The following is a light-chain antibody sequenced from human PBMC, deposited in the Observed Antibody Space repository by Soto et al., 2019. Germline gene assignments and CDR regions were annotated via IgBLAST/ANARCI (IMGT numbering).Light chain of an antibody. J-gene: IGLJ1*01. CDR1: SSDVGGYNY. CDR2: DVS. V-gene: IGLV2-14*03. Sequence: QSVLTQPASVSGSPGQSITISCTGTSSDVGGYNYVSWYQHHPGKAPKLMIYDVSNRPSGVSNRFSGPKSGNTASLTISGLQPEDEADYYCSSYTTTNTPQIVLGPGTKVTV. CDR3: SSYTTTNTPQIV.